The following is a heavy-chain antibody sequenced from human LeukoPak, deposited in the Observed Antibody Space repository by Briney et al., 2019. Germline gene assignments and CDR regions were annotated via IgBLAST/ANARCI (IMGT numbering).Heavy chain of an antibody. CDR3: ARDHRLLPWFDP. CDR1: AFSFSSYS. J-gene: IGHJ5*02. V-gene: IGHV3-21*01. D-gene: IGHD5-18*01. Sequence: GGSLSLSCAASAFSFSSYSMNWVRQAPGKGLEWVSSISSSSSYIYYADSVKGRFTISRDNAKNSLYLQMNSLRAEDTAVYYCARDHRLLPWFDPWGQGTLVTVYS. CDR2: ISSSSSYI.